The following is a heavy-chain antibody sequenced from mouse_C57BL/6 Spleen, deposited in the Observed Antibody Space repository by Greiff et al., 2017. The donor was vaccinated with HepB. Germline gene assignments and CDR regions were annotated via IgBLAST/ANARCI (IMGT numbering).Heavy chain of an antibody. J-gene: IGHJ2*01. CDR1: GYTFTDYY. CDR3: AREGTTRFDY. Sequence: VQLQQSGPVLVKPGASVKMSCKASGYTFTDYYMNWVKQSHGKSLEWIGVINPYNGGTSYNQKFKGKATLTVDKSSSTAYMELNSLTSEDSAVYYCAREGTTRFDYWGQGTTLTVSS. V-gene: IGHV1-19*01. D-gene: IGHD1-1*01. CDR2: INPYNGGT.